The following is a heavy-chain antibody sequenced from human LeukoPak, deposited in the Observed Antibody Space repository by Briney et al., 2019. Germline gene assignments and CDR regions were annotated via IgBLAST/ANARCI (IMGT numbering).Heavy chain of an antibody. CDR2: IWYDGSNK. D-gene: IGHD6-13*01. Sequence: PGGSLRLSCAASGFTFSSYGMHWVRQAPGKGLEWVAVIWYDGSNKYYADSVKGRFTTSRDNSKNTLYLQMNSLRAEDTAVYYCARAGVAAAEGFDYWGQGTLVTVSS. V-gene: IGHV3-33*08. CDR3: ARAGVAAAEGFDY. CDR1: GFTFSSYG. J-gene: IGHJ4*02.